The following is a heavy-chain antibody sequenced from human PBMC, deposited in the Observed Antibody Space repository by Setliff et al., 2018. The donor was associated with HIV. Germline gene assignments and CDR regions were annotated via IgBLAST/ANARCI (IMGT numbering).Heavy chain of an antibody. Sequence: PSETLSLTCTVSGGSISSGSYYWRWIRQPAGKGLEWIGRIYTSGSTNYNPSLKSRVTISVDTSKNQFSLKLSSVTAADTAVYYCARDFGDSSGWYYWGQGTLVTVSS. CDR2: IYTSGST. CDR3: ARDFGDSSGWYY. D-gene: IGHD6-19*01. CDR1: GGSISSGSYY. V-gene: IGHV4-61*02. J-gene: IGHJ4*02.